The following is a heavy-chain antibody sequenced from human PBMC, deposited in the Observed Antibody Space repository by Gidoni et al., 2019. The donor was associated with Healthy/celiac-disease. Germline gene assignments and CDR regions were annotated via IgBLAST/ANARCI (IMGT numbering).Heavy chain of an antibody. D-gene: IGHD2-21*01. Sequence: EVQLVESGGGLVQPGGSLKLSCAASGFTFSGSAMHWVRQASGKGLEWVGRIRSKANSYATEYAASVKGRFTISRDDSKNTAYLQMNSLKTEDTAVYYCTRHPEVFRDNWFDPWGQGTLVTVSS. J-gene: IGHJ5*02. CDR3: TRHPEVFRDNWFDP. V-gene: IGHV3-73*02. CDR2: IRSKANSYAT. CDR1: GFTFSGSA.